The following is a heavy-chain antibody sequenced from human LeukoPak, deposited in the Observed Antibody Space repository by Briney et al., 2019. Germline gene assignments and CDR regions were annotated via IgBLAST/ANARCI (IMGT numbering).Heavy chain of an antibody. J-gene: IGHJ5*02. Sequence: SETLSLTCTVSGGSISSGDYYWSWIRQPPGKGLEWIGYIYYSGSTYYNPSLKSRVTISVDTSKNPFSLKLSSVTAADTAVYYCARATTLITMIADNWFDPWGQGTLVTVSS. CDR2: IYYSGST. CDR3: ARATTLITMIADNWFDP. D-gene: IGHD3-22*01. CDR1: GGSISSGDYY. V-gene: IGHV4-30-4*01.